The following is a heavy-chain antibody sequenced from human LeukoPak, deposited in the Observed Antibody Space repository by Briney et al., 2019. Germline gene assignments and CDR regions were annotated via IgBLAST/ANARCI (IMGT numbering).Heavy chain of an antibody. J-gene: IGHJ4*02. CDR1: GFTFSSYS. CDR3: ARDPARLIAPFDY. D-gene: IGHD2-21*01. CDR2: ISSSSSYI. V-gene: IGHV3-21*01. Sequence: GGSLRLSCAASGFTFSSYSMNWVRQAPGKGLEWVSSISSSSSYIYYADSVKGRFTISRDNAKNSLYLQMNSLRAEDTAVYYCARDPARLIAPFDYWGQGTLVTVSS.